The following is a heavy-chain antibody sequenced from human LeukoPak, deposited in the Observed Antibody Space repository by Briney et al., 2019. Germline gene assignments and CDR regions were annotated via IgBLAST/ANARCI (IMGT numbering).Heavy chain of an antibody. Sequence: LGESLKISCKGSGYSFTSYWIGWVRQMPEKGLEWMGIIYPGDSDTRYSPSFQGQVTISADRSISTAYLQWSSLKASDTAMYYCARGFYGGYYYYYYMDVWGKGTTVTVSS. CDR1: GYSFTSYW. CDR2: IYPGDSDT. V-gene: IGHV5-51*01. J-gene: IGHJ6*03. D-gene: IGHD4/OR15-4a*01. CDR3: ARGFYGGYYYYYYMDV.